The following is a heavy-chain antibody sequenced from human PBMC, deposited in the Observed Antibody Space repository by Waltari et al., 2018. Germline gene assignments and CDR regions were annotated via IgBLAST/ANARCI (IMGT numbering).Heavy chain of an antibody. V-gene: IGHV4-38-2*01. CDR2: IYHSGGT. CDR3: ARAYIEMSTHYYFDY. D-gene: IGHD4-4*01. CDR1: GYSISSGYY. Sequence: QVQLQESGPGLVKPSETLSLTCAVSGYSISSGYYWSWIRQPPGKGLEWIGSIYHSGGTYYNPSLKSPVTISVDTSKNQVSLKLNSVTAADTAVYYCARAYIEMSTHYYFDYWGQGTLVTVSS. J-gene: IGHJ4*02.